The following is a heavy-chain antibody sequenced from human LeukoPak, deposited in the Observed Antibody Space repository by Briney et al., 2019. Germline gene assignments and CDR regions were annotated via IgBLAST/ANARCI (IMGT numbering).Heavy chain of an antibody. V-gene: IGHV3-30-3*01. CDR3: AGGSTVTREIDY. J-gene: IGHJ4*02. Sequence: PGGSLRLSCAASGFTFSSYAMHWVHQAPGKGLEWVAVISYDGSNKYYADSVKGRFTISRDNSKNTLYLQMNSLRAEDTAVYYCAGGSTVTREIDYWGQGTLVTVSS. CDR1: GFTFSSYA. D-gene: IGHD4-17*01. CDR2: ISYDGSNK.